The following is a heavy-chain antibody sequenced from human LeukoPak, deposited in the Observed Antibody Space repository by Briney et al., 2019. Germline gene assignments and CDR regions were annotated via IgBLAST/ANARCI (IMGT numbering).Heavy chain of an antibody. V-gene: IGHV1-8*01. CDR2: MNPNSGKT. J-gene: IGHJ4*02. D-gene: IGHD3-16*02. Sequence: GASVKVSCKASGYTFTSYDINWVRQAPGQGLEWMGWMNPNSGKTGYAQKFQGRVTMTPETSINTAYIELSRLRSENTAVYYCAWVTFGGVVADFDYWGQGTLVTVSS. CDR1: GYTFTSYD. CDR3: AWVTFGGVVADFDY.